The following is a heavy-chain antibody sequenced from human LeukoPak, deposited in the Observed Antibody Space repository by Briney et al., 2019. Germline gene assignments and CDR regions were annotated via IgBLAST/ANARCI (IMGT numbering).Heavy chain of an antibody. CDR2: IYYSGST. CDR3: ASSGTTVTKGPSDY. CDR1: GGSVSTDYYY. J-gene: IGHJ4*02. D-gene: IGHD4-17*01. Sequence: PSETLSLTCTVSGGSVSTDYYYWSWIRHPPGKGLEWIGYIYYSGSTNYNPSLKSRVTISVGTSKNHFSLKLSSVTAADTAVYYCASSGTTVTKGPSDYWGQGALVTVSS. V-gene: IGHV4-61*03.